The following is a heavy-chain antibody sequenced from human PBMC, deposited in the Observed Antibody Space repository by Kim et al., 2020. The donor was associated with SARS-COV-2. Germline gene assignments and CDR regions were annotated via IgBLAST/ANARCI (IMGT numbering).Heavy chain of an antibody. CDR1: GFTFSDYY. CDR2: ISSSGSTI. CDR3: ARENSHITIFGVVTRIGIDG. J-gene: IGHJ6*02. D-gene: IGHD3-3*01. Sequence: GGSLRLSCAASGFTFSDYYMSWIRQAPGKGLEWVSYISSSGSTIYYADSVKGRFTISRDNAKNSLYLQMNSLRAEDTAVYYCARENSHITIFGVVTRIGIDGWGQGTTVTVSS. V-gene: IGHV3-11*01.